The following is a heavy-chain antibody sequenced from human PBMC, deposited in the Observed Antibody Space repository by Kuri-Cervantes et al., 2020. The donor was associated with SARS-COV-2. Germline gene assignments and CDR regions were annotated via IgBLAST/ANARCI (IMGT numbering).Heavy chain of an antibody. D-gene: IGHD3-10*01. CDR1: GFTFSTYW. J-gene: IGHJ4*02. Sequence: GESLKISCAASGFTFSTYWMSWVRQAPGKGLEWVASIKQDGSEGYYVDSVKGRFTISRDNAKNVLFLQMNSLRAEDTAVYYCASHSGLYWGQGTLVTVSS. CDR3: ASHSGLY. V-gene: IGHV3-7*01. CDR2: IKQDGSEG.